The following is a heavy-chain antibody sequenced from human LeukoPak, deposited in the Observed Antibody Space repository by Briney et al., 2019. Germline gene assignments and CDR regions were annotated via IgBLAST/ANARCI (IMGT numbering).Heavy chain of an antibody. D-gene: IGHD6-19*01. CDR1: RGSISSSSYY. CDR2: LYYSGGT. CDR3: ARRTAVAGWFVRGGSIHRNWFDP. Sequence: PSETLSLTCTVSRGSISSSSYYWGWIRQPPGKGLEWIGSLYYSGGTYYNPSLRSRVTILVDTSKNQFSLKLSSVTAADTAVYYCARRTAVAGWFVRGGSIHRNWFDPWGQGTLVTVSS. J-gene: IGHJ5*02. V-gene: IGHV4-39*01.